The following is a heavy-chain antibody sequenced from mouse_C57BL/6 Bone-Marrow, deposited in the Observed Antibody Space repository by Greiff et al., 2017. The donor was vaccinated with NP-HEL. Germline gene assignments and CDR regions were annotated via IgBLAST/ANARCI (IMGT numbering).Heavy chain of an antibody. J-gene: IGHJ4*01. V-gene: IGHV2-9-1*01. Sequence: QVQLQESGPGLVAPSQSLSITCTVSGFSLTSYAISWVRQPPGTGLEWLGVIWTGGGTNYNSALKYRLSISKDNSNSQVFLKMNSLQTYDTARYYCARRGGLRRDYYAMDYWGQGTSVTVSS. CDR2: IWTGGGT. CDR3: ARRGGLRRDYYAMDY. CDR1: GFSLTSYA. D-gene: IGHD2-4*01.